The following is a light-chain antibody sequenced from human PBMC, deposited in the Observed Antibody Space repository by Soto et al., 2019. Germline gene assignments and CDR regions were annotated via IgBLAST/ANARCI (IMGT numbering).Light chain of an antibody. CDR1: TGPVTSGQY. V-gene: IGLV7-46*01. J-gene: IGLJ3*02. Sequence: QAVVTQEPSLTVSPGGTVTLTCGSSTGPVTSGQYPYWFQQKPGQAPRTLIYDTSNRHSWTPARFSGSLLGGKAALTLSGEQSEDEAEYYCLLSYSPTRLFGGGTKVTVL. CDR2: DTS. CDR3: LLSYSPTRL.